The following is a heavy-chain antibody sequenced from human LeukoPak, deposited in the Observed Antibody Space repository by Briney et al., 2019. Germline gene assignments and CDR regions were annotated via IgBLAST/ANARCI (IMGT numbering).Heavy chain of an antibody. D-gene: IGHD3-3*01. J-gene: IGHJ4*02. CDR1: GGSFSGYY. Sequence: PSETLSLTCAAYGGSFSGYYWSWIRQPPGKGLEWIGEINHSGSTNYNPSLKSRVTISVDTSKNQFSLKLSSVTAADTAVYYCARSFWSGYYTYFDYWGQGTQVTVSS. CDR3: ARSFWSGYYTYFDY. CDR2: INHSGST. V-gene: IGHV4-34*01.